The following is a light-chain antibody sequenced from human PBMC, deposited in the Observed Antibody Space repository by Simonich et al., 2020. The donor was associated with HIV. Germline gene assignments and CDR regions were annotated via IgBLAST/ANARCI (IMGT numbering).Light chain of an antibody. V-gene: IGKV1-5*03. CDR1: ESISSW. Sequence: DIQMTQSPSTLSASVGDRVTITCRASESISSWWTWYQQKSGKAPKLLIYRAASLKSGVPSRFSGSGSGTEFTLTISSLQPDDFATYFCQQYNSYTWTFGQGTKVEIK. CDR3: QQYNSYTWT. J-gene: IGKJ1*01. CDR2: RAA.